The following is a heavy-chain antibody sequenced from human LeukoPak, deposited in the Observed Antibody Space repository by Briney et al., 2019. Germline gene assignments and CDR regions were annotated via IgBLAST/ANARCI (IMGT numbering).Heavy chain of an antibody. CDR2: IQQDGSEK. J-gene: IGHJ4*02. V-gene: IGHV3-7*01. Sequence: GGSLRLSCVASGFTFSNYWMSWVRQAPGKGLEWVANIQQDGSEKYYVDSVKGRFTISRDNAKNSLYLQMNSLRAEDTAVYYCARGPDNYYDTPSDYWGQGTLVTVSS. CDR3: ARGPDNYYDTPSDY. D-gene: IGHD3-22*01. CDR1: GFTFSNYW.